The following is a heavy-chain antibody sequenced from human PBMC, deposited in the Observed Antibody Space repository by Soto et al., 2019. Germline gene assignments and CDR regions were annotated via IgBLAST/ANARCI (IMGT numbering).Heavy chain of an antibody. Sequence: GGSLRLSCVGSGFTFSRYGMHWLRQAPGEGVEWMAVIVNDGSDRDYAASVAGRFTISRDNSKNTLYLQMDNLGVDDTAMYYCAGDDDYEANGLDYWGQGTLVTVSS. V-gene: IGHV3-33*01. CDR3: AGDDDYEANGLDY. J-gene: IGHJ4*02. CDR1: GFTFSRYG. D-gene: IGHD4-17*01. CDR2: IVNDGSDR.